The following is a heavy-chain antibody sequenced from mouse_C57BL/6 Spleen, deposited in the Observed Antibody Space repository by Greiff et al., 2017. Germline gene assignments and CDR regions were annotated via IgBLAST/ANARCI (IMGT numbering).Heavy chain of an antibody. V-gene: IGHV5-17*01. CDR1: GFTFSDYG. J-gene: IGHJ3*01. CDR3: ANTYYSNPFAY. CDR2: ISSGSSTI. D-gene: IGHD2-5*01. Sequence: EVNLVESGGGLVKPGGSLKLSCAASGFTFSDYGMHWVRQAPEKGLEWVAYISSGSSTIYYADTVKGRFTISRENAKNTLFLQMTSLRSEDTAMYYCANTYYSNPFAYWGQGTLVTVSA.